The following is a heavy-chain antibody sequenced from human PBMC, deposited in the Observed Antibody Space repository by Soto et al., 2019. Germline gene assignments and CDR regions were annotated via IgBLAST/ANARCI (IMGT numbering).Heavy chain of an antibody. J-gene: IGHJ6*03. D-gene: IGHD2-15*01. Sequence: VQLVQSGAEVKKPGSSVKVSCKASGGTFSSYAISWVRQAPGQGLEWMGRIIPILGIANYVQKFQGRVTITADKSTSTAYMELSSLRSEDTAVYYCVREGGYCSGGSCYPGASTYNYYMDVWGKGTTVTVSS. CDR3: VREGGYCSGGSCYPGASTYNYYMDV. V-gene: IGHV1-69*09. CDR1: GGTFSSYA. CDR2: IIPILGIA.